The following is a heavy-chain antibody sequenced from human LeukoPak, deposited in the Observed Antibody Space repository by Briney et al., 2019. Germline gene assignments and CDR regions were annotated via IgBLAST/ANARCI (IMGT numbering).Heavy chain of an antibody. J-gene: IGHJ2*01. Sequence: SETLSLTCTVSGGSISSYYWMWIRQPAGEGLEWIGRVYSSGTTNYNPSLQSRVTMSVDSSKNQFSLKMNYVTAEDTAVYYCARGPYCTTSSCPYWYFDLWGRGTLVTVSS. CDR3: ARGPYCTTSSCPYWYFDL. CDR1: GGSISSYY. V-gene: IGHV4-4*07. D-gene: IGHD2-8*01. CDR2: VYSSGTT.